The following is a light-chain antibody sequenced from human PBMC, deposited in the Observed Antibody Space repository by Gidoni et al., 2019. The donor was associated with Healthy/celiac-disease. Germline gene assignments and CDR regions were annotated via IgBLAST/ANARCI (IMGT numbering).Light chain of an antibody. CDR3: QEWDSSTVV. CDR2: QDS. V-gene: IGLV3-1*01. CDR1: KLGDKY. Sequence: SYELTQPPSVSVSPGQTARITCSGDKLGDKYACWYQQKPGQSPVLVIYQDSKRPSGIPERFSGSNSGNTATLTISGTQAMDEADYYCQEWDSSTVVFGGGTKLTVL. J-gene: IGLJ2*01.